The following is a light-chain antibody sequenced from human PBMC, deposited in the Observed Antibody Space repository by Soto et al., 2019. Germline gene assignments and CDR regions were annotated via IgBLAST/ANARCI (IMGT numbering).Light chain of an antibody. J-gene: IGLJ2*01. Sequence: QSALTQPASVSGSPGQSITISCTGTSSDVGGYNYVSWYQHYPGKAPKLMIYDVSNRPSGVSNRFSGSKSGNTASLTISGLQAEDEGDYYCSSYTSRSTLVFGGGTKLTVL. CDR3: SSYTSRSTLV. CDR1: SSDVGGYNY. CDR2: DVS. V-gene: IGLV2-14*03.